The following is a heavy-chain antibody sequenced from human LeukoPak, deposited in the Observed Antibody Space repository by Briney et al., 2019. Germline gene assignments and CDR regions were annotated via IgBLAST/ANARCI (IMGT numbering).Heavy chain of an antibody. CDR3: ARESGVTMVRGVIISETYAFDI. V-gene: IGHV1-2*02. CDR1: GYTFTGYY. Sequence: ASVKVSCKASGYTFTGYYMHWVRQAPGQGLEWMGWINPNSGGTNYAQKLQGRVTMTTDTSTSTAYMELRSLRSDDTAVYYCARESGVTMVRGVIISETYAFDIWGQGTMVTVSS. CDR2: INPNSGGT. J-gene: IGHJ3*02. D-gene: IGHD3-10*01.